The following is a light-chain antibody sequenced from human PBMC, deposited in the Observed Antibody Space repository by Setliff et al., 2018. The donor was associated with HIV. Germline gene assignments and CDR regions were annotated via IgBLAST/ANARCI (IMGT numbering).Light chain of an antibody. V-gene: IGLV2-14*03. Sequence: QSALTQPASVSGSPGQSITISCTGTSTDIGGSNYVSWYQQHPGKAPKLMIYDVTHRPSGVSVRFSGSKSGNTASLTISGLQAEDEADYYCSSYTSTTTLYVFGSGTKVTVL. CDR3: SSYTSTTTLYV. J-gene: IGLJ1*01. CDR1: STDIGGSNY. CDR2: DVT.